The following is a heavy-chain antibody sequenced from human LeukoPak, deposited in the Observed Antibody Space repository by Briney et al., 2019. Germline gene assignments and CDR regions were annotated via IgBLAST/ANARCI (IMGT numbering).Heavy chain of an antibody. CDR1: GGSISNSGYY. Sequence: SETLSLTCTVSGGSISNSGYYWGWIRQPPGKGLEWIGNIYYSGNTYYNPSLKSRVTISVDTSKNQFSLKLSSVTAADTAVYYCARDLAGAGFFDFWGQGTLVTVSS. J-gene: IGHJ4*02. D-gene: IGHD6-19*01. CDR2: IYYSGNT. V-gene: IGHV4-39*07. CDR3: ARDLAGAGFFDF.